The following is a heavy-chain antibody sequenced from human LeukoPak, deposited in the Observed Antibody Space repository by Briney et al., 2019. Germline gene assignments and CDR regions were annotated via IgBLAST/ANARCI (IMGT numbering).Heavy chain of an antibody. J-gene: IGHJ6*04. CDR1: GYTFTDYF. Sequence: ASVKVSCNASGYTFTDYFIHWVRQAPGQGLGGMGWISPNSGGTNSAQKFQGRVTMTRDTSISTAYMELSRLRSDDTAVYYCARGRGGSGSYRLDVWGKGTTVTVSS. D-gene: IGHD3-10*01. CDR2: ISPNSGGT. V-gene: IGHV1-2*02. CDR3: ARGRGGSGSYRLDV.